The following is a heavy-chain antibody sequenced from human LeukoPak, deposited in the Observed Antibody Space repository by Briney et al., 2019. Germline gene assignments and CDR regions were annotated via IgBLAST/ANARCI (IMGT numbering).Heavy chain of an antibody. J-gene: IGHJ4*02. Sequence: GASVKVSCKASGYTFTSYAIHWVRQAPGQRLEWMGWINAGNGYTKYSQRFQGRVTITRDTSASTSYMELSSLRSEDTAVYHCARERESGSYDSSGPYSFDYWGQGTLVTVSS. CDR2: INAGNGYT. CDR3: ARERESGSYDSSGPYSFDY. CDR1: GYTFTSYA. D-gene: IGHD3-22*01. V-gene: IGHV1-3*01.